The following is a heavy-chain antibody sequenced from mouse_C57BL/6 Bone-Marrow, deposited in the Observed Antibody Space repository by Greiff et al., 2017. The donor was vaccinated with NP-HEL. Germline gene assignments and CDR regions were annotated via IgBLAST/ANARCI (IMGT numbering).Heavy chain of an antibody. CDR2: IYPRSGNT. D-gene: IGHD2-3*01. CDR3: ARWLLLYAMDY. J-gene: IGHJ4*01. CDR1: GYTFTSYG. Sequence: QVHVKQSGAELARPGASVKLSCKASGYTFTSYGISWVKQRTGQGLEWIGEIYPRSGNTYYNEKFKGKATLTADKSSSTAYMELRSLTSEDSAVYFCARWLLLYAMDYWGQGTSVTVSS. V-gene: IGHV1-81*01.